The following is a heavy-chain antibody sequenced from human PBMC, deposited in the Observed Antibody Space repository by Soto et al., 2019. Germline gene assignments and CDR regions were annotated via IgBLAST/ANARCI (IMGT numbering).Heavy chain of an antibody. CDR2: INPNSGGT. CDR3: ATQGVVATIPHFDY. V-gene: IGHV1-2*04. CDR1: GYTFTGYY. Sequence: ASVKVSCKASGYTFTGYYMHWVRQAPGQGLEWMGWINPNSGGTNYAQKFQGWVTMTRDTSTDTAYMELSSLRSEDTAVYYCATQGVVATIPHFDYWGQGTLVTVS. D-gene: IGHD5-12*01. J-gene: IGHJ4*02.